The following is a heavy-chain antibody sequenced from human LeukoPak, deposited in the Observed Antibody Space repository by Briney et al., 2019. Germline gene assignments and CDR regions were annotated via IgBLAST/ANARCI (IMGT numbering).Heavy chain of an antibody. Sequence: PGGSLRLSSAASGFTFSSYEMNWVRQAPGKGLEWVSYISSSGSTIYYADSVKGRFTISRDNAKNSLYLQMNSLRAEDTAVYYCAREGIAASLGLFDYWGQGTLVTVSS. CDR3: AREGIAASLGLFDY. V-gene: IGHV3-48*03. CDR1: GFTFSSYE. J-gene: IGHJ4*02. CDR2: ISSSGSTI. D-gene: IGHD6-13*01.